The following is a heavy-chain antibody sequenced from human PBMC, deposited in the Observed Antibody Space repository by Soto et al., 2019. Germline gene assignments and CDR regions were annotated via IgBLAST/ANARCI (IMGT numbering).Heavy chain of an antibody. V-gene: IGHV4-59*01. D-gene: IGHD5-12*01. Sequence: SETLSLTCTVSCGSISSYYWSWIRQPPGKGLEWIGYIYYSGSTNYNPSLKSRVTISVDTSKNQFSLKLSSVTAADTAVYYCARERMVATFDYWGQGTLVTVSS. CDR1: CGSISSYY. CDR3: ARERMVATFDY. CDR2: IYYSGST. J-gene: IGHJ4*02.